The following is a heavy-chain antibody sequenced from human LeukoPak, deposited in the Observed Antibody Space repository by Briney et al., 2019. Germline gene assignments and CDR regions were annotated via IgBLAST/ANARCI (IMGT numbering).Heavy chain of an antibody. D-gene: IGHD3-22*01. Sequence: SETLSLTCAVYGGSFSDYFWSWIRQPPGKGLEWLGEISHSGSTTYNPSLRSRVTISGDTSKKQFSLKLSSVTAADTAVYYCVTYYYGSSAPKRNYWGQGILVTVSS. V-gene: IGHV4-34*01. CDR1: GGSFSDYF. CDR2: ISHSGST. J-gene: IGHJ4*02. CDR3: VTYYYGSSAPKRNY.